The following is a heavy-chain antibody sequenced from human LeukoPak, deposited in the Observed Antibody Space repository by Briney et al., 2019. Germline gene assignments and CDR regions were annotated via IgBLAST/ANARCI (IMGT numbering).Heavy chain of an antibody. CDR1: GFPFNAYW. CDR2: IKHDESEK. V-gene: IGHV3-7*01. J-gene: IGHJ4*02. Sequence: GGSLRLSCAASGFPFNAYWMTWVRQAPGKGLEWVANIKHDESEKNYLDSVKGRFTISRDNAQNSLYLQMNGLRVEDTAVYYCTRRLDDWGQGTLVTVSS. CDR3: TRRLDD. D-gene: IGHD3-16*01.